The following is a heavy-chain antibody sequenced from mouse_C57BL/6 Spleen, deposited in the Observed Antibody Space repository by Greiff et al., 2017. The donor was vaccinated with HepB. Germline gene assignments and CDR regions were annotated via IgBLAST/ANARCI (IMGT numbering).Heavy chain of an antibody. CDR1: GFTFSDYG. V-gene: IGHV5-17*01. D-gene: IGHD4-1*01. J-gene: IGHJ2*01. CDR2: ISSGSSTI. Sequence: EVMLVESGGGLVKPGGSLKLSCAASGFTFSDYGVHWVRQAPEKGLEWVAYISSGSSTIYYADTVKGRFTISRDNAKNTLFLQMTSLRSEDTAMYYCARNWYYFDYWGQGTTLTVSS. CDR3: ARNWYYFDY.